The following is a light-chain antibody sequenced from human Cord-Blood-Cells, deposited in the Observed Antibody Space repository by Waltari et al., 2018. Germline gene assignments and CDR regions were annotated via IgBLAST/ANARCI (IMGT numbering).Light chain of an antibody. J-gene: IGLJ1*01. Sequence: ALTQPPSAAGSPGPSVPISCPGTSSEVGGYNYVSWYQQHPGKAPKLMIYEVSKRPSGVPDRFSGSKSGNTASLTVSGLQAEDEADYYCSSYAGSNTPYVFGTGTKVTVL. V-gene: IGLV2-8*01. CDR1: SSEVGGYNY. CDR2: EVS. CDR3: SSYAGSNTPYV.